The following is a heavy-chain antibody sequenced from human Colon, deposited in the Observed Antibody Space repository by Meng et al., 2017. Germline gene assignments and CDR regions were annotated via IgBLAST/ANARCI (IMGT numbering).Heavy chain of an antibody. V-gene: IGHV4-39*07. CDR1: GGSISSNNYF. CDR3: ARVCSSGFPHASFDI. Sequence: SETLSLTCTVSGGSISSNNYFWGWLLQPPGKGLEWIGSIIYTGSPSYNPSLKRRATISVDTSKTQFSLTLHSVTAADTAIYYCARVCSSGFPHASFDIWGQGTLVTVSS. D-gene: IGHD2-2*01. J-gene: IGHJ3*02. CDR2: IIYTGSP.